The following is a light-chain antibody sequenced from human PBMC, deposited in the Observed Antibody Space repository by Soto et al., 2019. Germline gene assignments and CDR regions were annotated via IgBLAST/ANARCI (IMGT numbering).Light chain of an antibody. CDR3: QQYRTNSA. Sequence: DIQMTQSPSTLSASVGDRVTINCRASQSINKWLAWYQQKPGTAPKLLIYKASSLESGYPARFSRSGSETQFTLPVSCQQPDDYARYYCQQYRTNSAFGQRTKVEIK. CDR2: KAS. CDR1: QSINKW. V-gene: IGKV1-5*03. J-gene: IGKJ1*01.